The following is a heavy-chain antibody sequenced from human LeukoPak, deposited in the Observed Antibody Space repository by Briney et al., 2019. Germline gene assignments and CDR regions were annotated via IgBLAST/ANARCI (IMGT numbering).Heavy chain of an antibody. D-gene: IGHD1-26*01. Sequence: SLRLSCAASGFTFNDHAMHWVRQVPGKGLEWVSGISWDSGIIDYSDSMKGRFTISRDNAKNSLYLQMNSLGAEDTALYYCARDISVGAPRSFDFWGQGTLVTVSS. V-gene: IGHV3-9*01. J-gene: IGHJ4*02. CDR1: GFTFNDHA. CDR3: ARDISVGAPRSFDF. CDR2: ISWDSGII.